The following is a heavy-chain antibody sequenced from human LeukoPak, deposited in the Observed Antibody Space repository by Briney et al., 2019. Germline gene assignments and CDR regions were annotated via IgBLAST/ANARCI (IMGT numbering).Heavy chain of an antibody. CDR3: AKVLNEYYYDSSGYYIFDY. CDR1: GFTFSSYA. Sequence: GGSLRLSCAASGFTFSSYAMSWVRQAPGKGLEWVSAISGSGGSTYYADSVKGRFTISRDNSKNTLYLQMNSLGAEDTAVYYCAKVLNEYYYDSSGYYIFDYWGQGTLVTVSS. D-gene: IGHD3-22*01. V-gene: IGHV3-23*01. CDR2: ISGSGGST. J-gene: IGHJ4*02.